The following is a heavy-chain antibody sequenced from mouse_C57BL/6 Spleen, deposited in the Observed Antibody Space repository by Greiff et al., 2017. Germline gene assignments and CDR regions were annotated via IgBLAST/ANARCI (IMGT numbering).Heavy chain of an antibody. CDR1: GFTFNTYA. CDR3: VRAVLLRPYWYFDV. V-gene: IGHV10-3*01. D-gene: IGHD1-1*01. J-gene: IGHJ1*03. Sequence: EVKLQESGGGLVQPKGSLKLSCAASGFTFNTYAMHWVRQAPGKGLEWVARIRSKSNNYATYYADSVKDRFTISRDDSQSMLYLQMNNLKTEDTAMYYCVRAVLLRPYWYFDVWGTGTTVTVSS. CDR2: IRSKSNNYAT.